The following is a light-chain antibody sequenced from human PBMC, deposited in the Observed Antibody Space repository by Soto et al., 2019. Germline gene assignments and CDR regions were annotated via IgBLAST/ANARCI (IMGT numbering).Light chain of an antibody. CDR3: QQYGSSPIT. CDR2: GAS. CDR1: QSVTNDY. Sequence: SPGTLSLSPGERATLSCRASQSVTNDYLAWYQHKPGQAPRLLIYGASSGATDIPDRFSGSGSGTGFTLTISRLEPEDFAVYYCQQYGSSPITFGPGTRLEIK. J-gene: IGKJ5*01. V-gene: IGKV3-20*01.